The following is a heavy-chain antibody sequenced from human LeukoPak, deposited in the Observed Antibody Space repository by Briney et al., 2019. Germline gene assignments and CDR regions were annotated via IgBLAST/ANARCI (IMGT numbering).Heavy chain of an antibody. Sequence: GGSLRLSCAASGFTFTTNAMSWVRQAPGKGLEWVSAISGRTGATYYADSEKGRFTISRDNSKSTLYLQMDSLRAEDTAVYYCAKCGSSGCHLIDYWGQGTLVTVSS. D-gene: IGHD6-19*01. CDR2: ISGRTGAT. V-gene: IGHV3-23*01. CDR1: GFTFTTNA. CDR3: AKCGSSGCHLIDY. J-gene: IGHJ4*02.